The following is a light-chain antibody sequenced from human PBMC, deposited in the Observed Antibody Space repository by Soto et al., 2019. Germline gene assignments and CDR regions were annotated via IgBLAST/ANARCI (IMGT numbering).Light chain of an antibody. CDR1: SSDVGGFNF. Sequence: QSALTQPASVSGSPGQSITISCTGTSSDVGGFNFVSWFQHHPGKAPKLMIYEVNHRPSGVSNRFSGSKSANTASLTISGLQAEDEADYFCGSHSTSTTLPYVFGSGTKVTVL. CDR3: GSHSTSTTLPYV. J-gene: IGLJ1*01. V-gene: IGLV2-14*01. CDR2: EVN.